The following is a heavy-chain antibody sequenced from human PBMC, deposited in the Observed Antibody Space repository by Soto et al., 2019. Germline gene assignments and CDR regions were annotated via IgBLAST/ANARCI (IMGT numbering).Heavy chain of an antibody. CDR2: INSDGSNT. Sequence: PGGSLRLSCAASGFTFSNYWXHWVRQAPGKGLVWVSRINSDGSNTTYADSVKGRFTISRDNAKSTLYLQMNSLRAEDTAIYYCARGVIPGILGFGVVIVRTDYHGMDVWGQGTTVTVSS. D-gene: IGHD3-3*01. CDR1: GFTFSNYW. J-gene: IGHJ6*02. V-gene: IGHV3-74*03. CDR3: ARGVIPGILGFGVVIVRTDYHGMDV.